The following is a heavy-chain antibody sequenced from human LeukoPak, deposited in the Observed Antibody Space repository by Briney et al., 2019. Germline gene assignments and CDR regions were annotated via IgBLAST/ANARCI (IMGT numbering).Heavy chain of an antibody. CDR3: ARQGARFGELLSFYAMDV. Sequence: SETLSLTCTVSGGSISSYPWNWIRQPPGKGVEWIGNIFYSGITNYNPSLKSRLTISPDTSTNQSSLRLSSVTAADTAVYYCARQGARFGELLSFYAMDVWGQGTTVTVSS. CDR2: IFYSGIT. D-gene: IGHD3-10*01. J-gene: IGHJ6*02. V-gene: IGHV4-59*08. CDR1: GGSISSYP.